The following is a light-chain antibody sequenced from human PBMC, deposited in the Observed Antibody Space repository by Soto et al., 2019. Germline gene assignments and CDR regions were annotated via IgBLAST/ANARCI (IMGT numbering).Light chain of an antibody. Sequence: QSALTQPASVSGSPGQSITISCTGTSSDVGGYNYVSWYQQHPDKAPKLMIYEVSNRPSGVSNRFSGSKSANTASLTISGLQAEDEANYYCSSYTSSSTWVFGGGTQLTVL. J-gene: IGLJ3*02. V-gene: IGLV2-14*01. CDR1: SSDVGGYNY. CDR2: EVS. CDR3: SSYTSSSTWV.